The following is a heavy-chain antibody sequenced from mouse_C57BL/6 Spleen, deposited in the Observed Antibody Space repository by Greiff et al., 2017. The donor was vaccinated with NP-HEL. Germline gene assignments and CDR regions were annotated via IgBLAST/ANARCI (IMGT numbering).Heavy chain of an antibody. J-gene: IGHJ2*01. CDR1: GFTFSDYG. Sequence: EVMLVESGGGLVKPGGSLKLSCAASGFTFSDYGMHWVRQAPEKGLEWVAYISSGSSTIYYADTVKGRFTISRDNAKNTLFLQMTSLRSEDTAMYYCAKRDYGSSYALDYWGQGTTLTVSS. CDR2: ISSGSSTI. CDR3: AKRDYGSSYALDY. V-gene: IGHV5-17*01. D-gene: IGHD1-1*01.